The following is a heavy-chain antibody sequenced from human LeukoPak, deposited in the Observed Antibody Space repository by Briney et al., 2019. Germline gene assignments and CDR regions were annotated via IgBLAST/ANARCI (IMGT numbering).Heavy chain of an antibody. J-gene: IGHJ6*03. V-gene: IGHV3-7*01. CDR3: ARDQVQLWDYYYYYMDV. CDR2: IKQDGSEK. CDR1: GFTFSCHW. Sequence: GGSLRLSCAASGFTFSCHWMSWVRQAPGKGLEWVSSIKQDGSEKYYVNSVKGRFIISRDNAKNSLYLQMNTLRADDTAVYYCARDQVQLWDYYYYYMDVWGKGTTVTVSS. D-gene: IGHD5-18*01.